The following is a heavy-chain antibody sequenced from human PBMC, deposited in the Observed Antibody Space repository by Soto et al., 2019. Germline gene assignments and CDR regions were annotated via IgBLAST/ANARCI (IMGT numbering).Heavy chain of an antibody. CDR2: IFSSGST. CDR1: DGSINTFY. J-gene: IGHJ4*02. Sequence: SETLSLTCTVSDGSINTFYWSWVRQPAGKGLEWIGRIFSSGSTSFNPSLESRVAMSVDTSKNHFSLNLSSVTAADMAVYYCAREGSYSAYNFAHGIQLWSFDFWGQGXLVTVSS. CDR3: AREGSYSAYNFAHGIQLWSFDF. V-gene: IGHV4-4*07. D-gene: IGHD5-12*01.